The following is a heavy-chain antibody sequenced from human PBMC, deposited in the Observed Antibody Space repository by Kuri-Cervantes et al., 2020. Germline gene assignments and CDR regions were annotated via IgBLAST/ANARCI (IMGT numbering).Heavy chain of an antibody. CDR3: ARDAPQQLVGYYGMDV. CDR2: LYISGST. V-gene: IGHV4-4*07. J-gene: IGHJ6*02. Sequence: SETLSLTCNVSGASISSYYWTWIRQPAGKGLEWIGRLYISGSTNYNPSLKSRVTIAVDTSKTQFSLNLNSVTAADTAIYYCARDAPQQLVGYYGMDVWGQGTTVTVSS. CDR1: GASISSYY. D-gene: IGHD6-13*01.